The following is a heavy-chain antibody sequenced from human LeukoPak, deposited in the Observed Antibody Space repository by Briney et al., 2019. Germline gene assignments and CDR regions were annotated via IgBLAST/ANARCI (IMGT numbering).Heavy chain of an antibody. Sequence: GGSLRLSCAASGFTFSSYAMSWVRQAPEKGLEWVSTISGSGGSTDYADSVKGRFTISRDNSKKTVYLQMNSLRADDTAVYYCARFAAGGSYYYMDVWGKGTTVTVSS. D-gene: IGHD3-10*01. J-gene: IGHJ6*03. CDR1: GFTFSSYA. CDR3: ARFAAGGSYYYMDV. V-gene: IGHV3-23*01. CDR2: ISGSGGST.